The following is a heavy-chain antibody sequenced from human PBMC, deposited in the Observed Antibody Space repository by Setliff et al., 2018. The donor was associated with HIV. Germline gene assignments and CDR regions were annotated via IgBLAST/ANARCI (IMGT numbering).Heavy chain of an antibody. V-gene: IGHV1-8*02. CDR1: GYNFTDYD. Sequence: ASMKVSCKASGYNFTDYDINWVRQATGQGLEWMGWMNPNNGNTGYAEKFQGRVTMTRDTSISTAYMELSSLRSDDTAVYYCARGTAPRPASVLEFLEWLFPNWFDPWGQGTLVTVSS. D-gene: IGHD3-3*02. CDR2: MNPNNGNT. CDR3: ARGTAPRPASVLEFLEWLFPNWFDP. J-gene: IGHJ5*02.